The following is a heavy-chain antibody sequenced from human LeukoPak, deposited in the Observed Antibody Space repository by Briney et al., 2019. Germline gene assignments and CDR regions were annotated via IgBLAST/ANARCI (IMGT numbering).Heavy chain of an antibody. CDR2: ISYDGSNK. V-gene: IGHV3-30*18. Sequence: GGSLRLSWAASGFTFSSYGMHWVRQAPGKRLEWVAVISYDGSNKYYADSVKGRFTISRDNSKNTLYLQTNSPRAEDTAVYYCAKRGYDYFTNWFDPWGQGTLVTVSS. CDR3: AKRGYDYFTNWFDP. CDR1: GFTFSSYG. J-gene: IGHJ5*02. D-gene: IGHD5-12*01.